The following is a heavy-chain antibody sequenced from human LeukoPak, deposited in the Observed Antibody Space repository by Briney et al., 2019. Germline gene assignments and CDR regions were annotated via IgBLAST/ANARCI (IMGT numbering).Heavy chain of an antibody. CDR1: VGSFSGYY. D-gene: IGHD3-3*01. CDR3: ARHVGGGGVLRFDP. V-gene: IGHV4-34*01. J-gene: IGHJ5*02. CDR2: INHSGST. Sequence: SETLSLTCAVYVGSFSGYYWSWIRQSPGKGLEWIGEINHSGSTNYNPSLRSRVTISADTSKNQFSLKLSSVTAADMAVYYCARHVGGGGVLRFDPWGQGTLVTVSS.